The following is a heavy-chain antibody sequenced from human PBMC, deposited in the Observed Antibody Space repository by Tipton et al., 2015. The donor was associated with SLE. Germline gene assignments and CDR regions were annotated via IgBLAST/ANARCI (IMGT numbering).Heavy chain of an antibody. V-gene: IGHV4-4*07. J-gene: IGHJ4*02. CDR3: ARGGGSYYDY. D-gene: IGHD1-26*01. CDR2: VYSSGST. Sequence: TLSLTCTVSGGSISGYYWCWIRQPAGKGLEWIGRVYSSGSTTYNPSIKSRITLSLDTSKNQFYLRVNSVTAADTAVYYCARGGGSYYDYWGQGTLVTVSS. CDR1: GGSISGYY.